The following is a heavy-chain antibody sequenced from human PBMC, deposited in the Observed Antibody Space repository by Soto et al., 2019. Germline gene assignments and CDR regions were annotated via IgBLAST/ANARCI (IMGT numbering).Heavy chain of an antibody. D-gene: IGHD3-22*01. CDR2: ISSSGSTI. V-gene: IGHV3-11*01. CDR1: GFTFSDYY. Sequence: PGGSLRLSCAASGFTFSDYYMSWIRQAPGKGLEWVSYISSSGSTIYYADSVKGRFTISRDNAKNSLYLQMNSLRAEDTAVYYCERDLNYYDSSGYYYSSFYYYYGMDVWGQGTTVTVSS. CDR3: ERDLNYYDSSGYYYSSFYYYYGMDV. J-gene: IGHJ6*02.